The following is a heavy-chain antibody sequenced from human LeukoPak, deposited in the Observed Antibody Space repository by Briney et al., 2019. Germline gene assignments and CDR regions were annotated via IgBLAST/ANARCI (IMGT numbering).Heavy chain of an antibody. CDR2: INHSGRT. Sequence: SSETLSLTCAVYGGSFSGYYWSCIRQPPGKGLEWIGEINHSGRTNYNPSLKSRVTISVDTSKNQFSLKLSSVTAADTAVYYCARESNYHGSGTGWFDPWGQGTLVTVSS. J-gene: IGHJ5*02. CDR3: ARESNYHGSGTGWFDP. CDR1: GGSFSGYY. D-gene: IGHD3-10*01. V-gene: IGHV4-34*01.